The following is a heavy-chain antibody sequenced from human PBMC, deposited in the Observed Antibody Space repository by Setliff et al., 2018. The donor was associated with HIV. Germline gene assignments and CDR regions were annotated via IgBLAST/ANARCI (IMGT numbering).Heavy chain of an antibody. CDR1: GLTFNRYW. CDR2: TKYGGST. Sequence: LRLSCVASGLTFNRYWMSWVRQVPGKGLEWVSNTKYGGSTGHADSVKGRFIASTDNAKNSLFLEMNSLKAEDTAVYYCARAYNVYDYRFDSSGYDYWGQGTLVTVSS. CDR3: ARAYNVYDYRFDSSGYDY. D-gene: IGHD3-22*01. J-gene: IGHJ4*02. V-gene: IGHV3-7*03.